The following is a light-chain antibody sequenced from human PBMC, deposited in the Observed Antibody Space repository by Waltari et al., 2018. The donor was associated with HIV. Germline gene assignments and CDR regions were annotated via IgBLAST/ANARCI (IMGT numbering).Light chain of an antibody. Sequence: LTQPHSVSESPGKTVTISCTRSSGSIADYFVQWYQQRPGSSPTTVIYEHDQRPSGVPDRFSGSIDISSNSASLIISGLKTEDEAEYFCQSFDRHTEVVFGGGTKLTVL. CDR1: SGSIADYF. J-gene: IGLJ2*01. V-gene: IGLV6-57*01. CDR2: EHD. CDR3: QSFDRHTEVV.